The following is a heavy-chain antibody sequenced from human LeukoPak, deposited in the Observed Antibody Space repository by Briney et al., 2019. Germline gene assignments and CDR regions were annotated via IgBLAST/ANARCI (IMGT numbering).Heavy chain of an antibody. J-gene: IGHJ4*02. CDR1: GGSISSYY. V-gene: IGHV4-59*01. Sequence: PSETLSLTCTVSGGSISSYYWSWIRQPPGKGLEWIGYIYYSGSTNYNPSLKSRVTISVDTSKNQFSLKLSSVTAADTAVYYCARGQQDSISGFYYWGQGTLGTVSS. D-gene: IGHD3-22*01. CDR3: ARGQQDSISGFYY. CDR2: IYYSGST.